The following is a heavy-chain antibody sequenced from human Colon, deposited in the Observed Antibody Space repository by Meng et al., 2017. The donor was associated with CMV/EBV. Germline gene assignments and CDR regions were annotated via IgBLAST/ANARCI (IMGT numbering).Heavy chain of an antibody. J-gene: IGHJ4*02. CDR3: VRSGGWSLFDY. Sequence: QGQLMQSGAGVKEPGASVKVSCKTSGYTFSDYYMHWVRQAPGQGLEWMGWIRSDGSATNYAQKFRGRATMTRDASVSTAYMELSGLTSDDTAVYFCVRSGGWSLFDYWGPGALVTVSS. D-gene: IGHD2-15*01. CDR2: IRSDGSAT. V-gene: IGHV1-2*02. CDR1: GYTFSDYY.